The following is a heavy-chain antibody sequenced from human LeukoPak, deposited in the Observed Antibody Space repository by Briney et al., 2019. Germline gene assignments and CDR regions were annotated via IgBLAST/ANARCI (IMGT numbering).Heavy chain of an antibody. V-gene: IGHV3-64*01. CDR2: ISDNGGST. J-gene: IGHJ4*02. D-gene: IGHD6-6*01. CDR1: VFTFSSYA. Sequence: GGSLRLTCAASVFTFSSYAMHWVRQAPGKGLEYVSTISDNGGSTFYANSVKGRFTISRDNSKNTLYLQMGSLRPEDMAVYYCARALIAARPDSLFDYWGQGTLVTVSS. CDR3: ARALIAARPDSLFDY.